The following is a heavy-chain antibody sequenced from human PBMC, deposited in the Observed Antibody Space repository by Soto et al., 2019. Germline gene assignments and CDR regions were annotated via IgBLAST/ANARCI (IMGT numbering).Heavy chain of an antibody. Sequence: EVQVVESGGKLVQSGGSLRLSCATSGFTFSRYSMDWVRQAPGKGLEWVSYISDGGHVSHADSVKGRFTISRDNAKNSLYLQMDSLRDDDTALYYCAREGYYSGFDYWGQGTLVTVPS. CDR1: GFTFSRYS. V-gene: IGHV3-48*02. CDR2: ISDGGHV. J-gene: IGHJ4*02. D-gene: IGHD1-26*01. CDR3: AREGYYSGFDY.